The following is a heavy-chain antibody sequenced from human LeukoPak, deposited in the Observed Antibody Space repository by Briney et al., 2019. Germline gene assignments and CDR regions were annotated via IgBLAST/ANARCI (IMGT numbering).Heavy chain of an antibody. Sequence: GGSLRLSCAASGFTFSSHAMNWVRQAPGKGLEWVSAITGSGGRTYYADSVKGRFTISRDNSKNTLYLQMNSLRAEDTAIYYCAKEYTGTFSPFPSYFDNWGQGTLVTASS. J-gene: IGHJ4*02. V-gene: IGHV3-23*01. D-gene: IGHD1-26*01. CDR2: ITGSGGRT. CDR3: AKEYTGTFSPFPSYFDN. CDR1: GFTFSSHA.